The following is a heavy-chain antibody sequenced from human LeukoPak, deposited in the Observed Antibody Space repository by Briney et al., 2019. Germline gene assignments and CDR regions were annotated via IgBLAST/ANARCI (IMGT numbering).Heavy chain of an antibody. Sequence: GGTLRLSCAASGFTFSSYGMSWIRQPPGKGLEWVSILYSGGSTYYADSVKGRFTVSRDNSKNTLSLQMNSLRAEDTAVYYCAREPLTGYYFDYWGQGTLVTVSS. V-gene: IGHV3-66*01. CDR2: LYSGGST. J-gene: IGHJ4*02. CDR3: AREPLTGYYFDY. D-gene: IGHD1-14*01. CDR1: GFTFSSYG.